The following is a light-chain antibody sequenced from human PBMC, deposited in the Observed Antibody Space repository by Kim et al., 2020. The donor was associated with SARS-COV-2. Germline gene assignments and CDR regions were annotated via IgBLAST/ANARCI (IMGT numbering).Light chain of an antibody. CDR2: GKN. CDR3: KSRGASGNVV. J-gene: IGLJ2*01. Sequence: VALGQTVSITCRGDSLRSYYATWYQQKAGQAPVLVIYGKNNRPSGIPDRFSGSSSGNTASLTITGAQAEDEADYYCKSRGASGNVVFGGGTQLTVL. V-gene: IGLV3-19*01. CDR1: SLRSYY.